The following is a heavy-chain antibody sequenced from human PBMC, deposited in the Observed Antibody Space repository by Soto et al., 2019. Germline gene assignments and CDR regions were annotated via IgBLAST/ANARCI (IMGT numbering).Heavy chain of an antibody. CDR1: GFTFSSYG. CDR3: ANVKAAAGSDY. D-gene: IGHD6-13*01. Sequence: EVQLLESGGGLVQPGGSLRLSCAASGFTFSSYGMSWVRQAPGKGLEWVSGISGSGVNTYDADSVMGRFTISRDNAKNTLYLQMNSLRAEDTAVYYCANVKAAAGSDYWGQGTLVTVSS. V-gene: IGHV3-23*01. CDR2: ISGSGVNT. J-gene: IGHJ4*02.